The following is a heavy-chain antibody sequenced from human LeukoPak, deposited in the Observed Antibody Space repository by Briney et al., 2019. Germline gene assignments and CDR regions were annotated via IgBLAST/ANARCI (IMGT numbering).Heavy chain of an antibody. CDR2: INPSGGST. CDR1: GYTFTSYY. Sequence: ASVKVSCKASGYTFTSYYMHWVRQAPGQGLEWMGIINPSGGSTSYAQKFQGRVTMTRDTSTSTVYMELSSLGSEDTAVYYCAKAPRVFGVREYYYMDVWGKGTTVTVSS. J-gene: IGHJ6*03. V-gene: IGHV1-46*01. CDR3: AKAPRVFGVREYYYMDV. D-gene: IGHD3-3*01.